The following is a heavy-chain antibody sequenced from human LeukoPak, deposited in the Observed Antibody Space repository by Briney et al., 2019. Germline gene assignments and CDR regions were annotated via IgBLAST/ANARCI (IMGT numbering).Heavy chain of an antibody. CDR2: INPSGVST. J-gene: IGHJ1*01. Sequence: ASVKVSCKASGYTFTSYYMHWVRQAPEQGLEWMGIINPSGVSTSYAQKFQGRVTMTRDTSTSTVYMELSSLRSEDTAVYYCARDSPLYGSGSYYNDEYFQHWGQGTLVTVSS. CDR3: ARDSPLYGSGSYYNDEYFQH. D-gene: IGHD3-10*01. CDR1: GYTFTSYY. V-gene: IGHV1-46*03.